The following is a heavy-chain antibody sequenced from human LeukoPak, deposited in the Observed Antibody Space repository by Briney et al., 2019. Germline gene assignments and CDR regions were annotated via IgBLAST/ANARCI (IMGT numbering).Heavy chain of an antibody. Sequence: GESLKISCKGSGYSFTSYWIGWVRQMPGKGLEWMGIIYPGDSDTRYSPSFQGQVTISADKSISTAYLQWSSLRASDTAMYYCASYEDYGGNGGYFDYWGQGTLVTVSS. J-gene: IGHJ4*02. D-gene: IGHD4-23*01. CDR3: ASYEDYGGNGGYFDY. V-gene: IGHV5-51*01. CDR2: IYPGDSDT. CDR1: GYSFTSYW.